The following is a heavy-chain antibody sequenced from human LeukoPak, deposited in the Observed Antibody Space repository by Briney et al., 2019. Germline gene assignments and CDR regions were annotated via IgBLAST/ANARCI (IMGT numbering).Heavy chain of an antibody. V-gene: IGHV3-30*03. J-gene: IGHJ3*02. CDR1: GFTFSSYS. D-gene: IGHD3-3*01. CDR2: ISYDGSNK. Sequence: PGGSLRLSCAASGFTFSSYSMNWVRQAPGKGLEWVAVISYDGSNKYYADSVKGRFTISRDNSKNTLYLQMNSLRAEDTAVYYCARESYDFWSGHPNPHRAFDIWGQGTMVTVSS. CDR3: ARESYDFWSGHPNPHRAFDI.